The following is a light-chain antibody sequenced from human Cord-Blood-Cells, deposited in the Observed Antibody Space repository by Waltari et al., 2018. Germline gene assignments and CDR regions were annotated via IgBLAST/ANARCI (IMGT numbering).Light chain of an antibody. CDR1: SSDVGSYNL. CDR3: CSYAGSSTPR. CDR2: EVS. J-gene: IGLJ3*02. V-gene: IGLV2-23*02. Sequence: QSALTQPASVSGSPGQSITISCTGTSSDVGSYNLVSWYQQQPGKAPKLMIYEVSKRPSGVSNRFSGSKSGNTASLTISGLQAEDEADYYCCSYAGSSTPRFGGGTKLTVL.